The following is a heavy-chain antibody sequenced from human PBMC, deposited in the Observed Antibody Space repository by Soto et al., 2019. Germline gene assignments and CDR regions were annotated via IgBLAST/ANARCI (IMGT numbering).Heavy chain of an antibody. V-gene: IGHV3-74*01. CDR3: AGVYSSSSVMFDP. Sequence: EVQLVESGGGLVQPGGSLRLSCAASGFTFSSYWMHWVRQAPGKGLVWVSRINSDGSSTSYADSVKGRFTISRDNAKNTLYLQMNSRRVEDTAVYYCAGVYSSSSVMFDPWGQGTLVTVSS. CDR2: INSDGSST. CDR1: GFTFSSYW. J-gene: IGHJ5*02. D-gene: IGHD6-6*01.